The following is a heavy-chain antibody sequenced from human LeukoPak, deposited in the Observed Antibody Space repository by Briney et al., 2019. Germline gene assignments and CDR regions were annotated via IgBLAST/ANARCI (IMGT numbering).Heavy chain of an antibody. Sequence: SETLSLTCAVYGGSFSGYYWSWIRQPPGKGLEWIGEINHSGSTNYNPSLKSRVTISVDTSKNQFSLKLISVTAADAAVYYCARAARYSSGWSLAYGMDVWGKGTTVTVSS. CDR2: INHSGST. CDR3: ARAARYSSGWSLAYGMDV. V-gene: IGHV4-34*01. CDR1: GGSFSGYY. D-gene: IGHD6-19*01. J-gene: IGHJ6*04.